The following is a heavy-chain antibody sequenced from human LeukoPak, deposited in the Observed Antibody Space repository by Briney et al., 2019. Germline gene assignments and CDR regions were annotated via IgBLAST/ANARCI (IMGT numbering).Heavy chain of an antibody. CDR3: AKPSSGWTPFDP. D-gene: IGHD6-19*01. V-gene: IGHV3-48*01. CDR2: ISSSGSTI. J-gene: IGHJ5*02. CDR1: GFTFSSHS. Sequence: PGGSLRLSCAASGFTFSSHSMNWVRQAPGKGLEWVSYISSSGSTIYYADSVKGRFSISRGNAKNSLHLQMNSLRVEDTAVYYCAKPSSGWTPFDPWGQGTLVTVSS.